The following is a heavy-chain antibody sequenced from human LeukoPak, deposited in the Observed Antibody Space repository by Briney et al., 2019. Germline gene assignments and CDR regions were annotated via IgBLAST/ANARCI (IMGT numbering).Heavy chain of an antibody. CDR1: GFTFSSYG. V-gene: IGHV3-30*02. J-gene: IGHJ4*02. CDR2: IRYDGSNK. D-gene: IGHD3-10*01. Sequence: HPGGSLRLSCAASGFTFSSYGMHWVRQAPGKGLEWVAFIRYDGSNKYYADSVKGRFTISRDNSKNTLYLQMNSLRAEDTAVYYCAKPPKIRGVIMQLPFDYWGQGTLVTVSS. CDR3: AKPPKIRGVIMQLPFDY.